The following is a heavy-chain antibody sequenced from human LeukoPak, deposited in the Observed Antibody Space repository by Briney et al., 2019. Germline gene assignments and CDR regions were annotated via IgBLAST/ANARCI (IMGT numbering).Heavy chain of an antibody. D-gene: IGHD3-10*01. Sequence: SETLSLTCAVYGGSFSDYYWSWIRQPPGKGLEWIGEINHSGSTNYNPSLKSRVTISVDTSKNQFSLKLSSVTAADTAVYYCARGNGGPSQYWGQGTLVTVSS. J-gene: IGHJ4*02. V-gene: IGHV4-34*01. CDR3: ARGNGGPSQY. CDR1: GGSFSDYY. CDR2: INHSGST.